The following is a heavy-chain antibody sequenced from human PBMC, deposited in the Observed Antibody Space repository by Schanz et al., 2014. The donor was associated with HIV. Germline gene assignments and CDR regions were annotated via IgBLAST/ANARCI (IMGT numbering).Heavy chain of an antibody. CDR1: GGTFTNYA. V-gene: IGHV1-69*12. CDR2: IIPFFGTA. CDR3: AASMYNGSYGTHYYFDL. Sequence: QVQLVQSGAEVKKPGSSVMVSCKPSGGTFTNYAISRVRQAPGQGLQWMGGIIPFFGTANYAQTLQGRLTITADESTGTAYMDLTSLRYEDTALYYCAASMYNGSYGTHYYFDLWGRGTLVTVSS. D-gene: IGHD1-26*01. J-gene: IGHJ2*01.